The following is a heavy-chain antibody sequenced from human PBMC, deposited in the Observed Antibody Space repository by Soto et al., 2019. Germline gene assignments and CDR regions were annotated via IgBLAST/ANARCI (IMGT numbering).Heavy chain of an antibody. CDR1: GGSISSGGYS. CDR3: ARDSEMATMLYY. J-gene: IGHJ4*02. Sequence: SETLSLTCAVSGGSISSGGYSWSWIRQPPGKGLEWIGYIYHSGSTYYNPSLKSRVTISVDRSKNQFSLKLSSVTAADTAVYYCARDSEMATMLYYWGQGTLVTVSS. CDR2: IYHSGST. D-gene: IGHD5-12*01. V-gene: IGHV4-30-2*01.